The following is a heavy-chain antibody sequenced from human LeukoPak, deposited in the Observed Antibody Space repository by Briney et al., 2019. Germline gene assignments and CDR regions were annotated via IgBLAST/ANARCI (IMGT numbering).Heavy chain of an antibody. CDR2: ISYDGNDK. D-gene: IGHD6-6*01. V-gene: IGHV3-30*18. CDR1: GFTFSNYG. J-gene: IGHJ4*02. Sequence: GGSLRLSCAASGFTFSNYGMHWVRQAPGKGLEWVAVISYDGNDKYYAGSVKGRFTISRDNSKSTLYLQMSSLRAEDTAVYYCAKPYIAARPYYFDYWGQGTLVTVSS. CDR3: AKPYIAARPYYFDY.